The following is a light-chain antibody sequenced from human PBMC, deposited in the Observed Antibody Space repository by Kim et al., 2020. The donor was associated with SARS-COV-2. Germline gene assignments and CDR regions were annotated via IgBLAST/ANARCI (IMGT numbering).Light chain of an antibody. CDR3: KQYGSSPLT. Sequence: APGARATLSCRASQSVSSSYLAWYQQKPGQAPRLLIDGASSRATGIPDRFSGSGSGTDFTLTISRLEPEDLAVYYCKQYGSSPLTFGGGTKVDIK. J-gene: IGKJ4*01. CDR1: QSVSSSY. V-gene: IGKV3-20*01. CDR2: GAS.